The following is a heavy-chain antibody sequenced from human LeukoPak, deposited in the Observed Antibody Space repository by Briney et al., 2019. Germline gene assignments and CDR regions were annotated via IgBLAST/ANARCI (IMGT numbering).Heavy chain of an antibody. CDR2: INAGNGNT. CDR3: AREIDRDDYNRFFDY. J-gene: IGHJ4*02. Sequence: ASVKVSCKASGYTFTSYYMHWVRQAPGQRLEWMGWINAGNGNTKYSQKFQGRVTITRDTSASTAYMEMSSLRSEDTAVYYCAREIDRDDYNRFFDYWGQGTLVTVSS. CDR1: GYTFTSYY. V-gene: IGHV1-3*01. D-gene: IGHD5-24*01.